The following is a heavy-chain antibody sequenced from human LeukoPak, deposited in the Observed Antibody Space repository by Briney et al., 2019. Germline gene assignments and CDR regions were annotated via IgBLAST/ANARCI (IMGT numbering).Heavy chain of an antibody. Sequence: ASVKVSCKASGYTFTGYYMHWVRQAPGQGLEWMGWINPNSGGTNYAQKFQGRVTMTRDMSTSTVYMELSSLRSEDTAVYYCARIKSPILRDAFDIWGQGTMVTVSS. J-gene: IGHJ3*02. CDR2: INPNSGGT. D-gene: IGHD2-2*02. CDR3: ARIKSPILRDAFDI. V-gene: IGHV1-2*02. CDR1: GYTFTGYY.